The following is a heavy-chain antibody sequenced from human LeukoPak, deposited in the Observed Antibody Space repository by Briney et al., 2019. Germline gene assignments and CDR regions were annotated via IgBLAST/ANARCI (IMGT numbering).Heavy chain of an antibody. CDR3: ARLTSGHFDY. J-gene: IGHJ4*02. CDR2: IYYSGST. Sequence: SETLSLTCTVSGDSISRSSYYWGWIRQPPGKGLEWIATIYYSGSTYYNPSLKSRVTISADTSKNQFSLKLSSVTAADTAVYYCARLTSGHFDYWGQGTLVTVSS. D-gene: IGHD3-10*01. CDR1: GDSISRSSYY. V-gene: IGHV4-39*01.